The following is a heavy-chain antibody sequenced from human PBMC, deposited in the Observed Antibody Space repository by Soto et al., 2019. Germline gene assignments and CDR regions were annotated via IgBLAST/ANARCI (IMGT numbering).Heavy chain of an antibody. CDR3: ARHGVGDILTGQPDY. CDR2: IYPDDSDT. CDR1: GFNFPTFW. Sequence: GESLKISCKHSGFNFPTFWIAWVRQMPGKGLEWMGTIYPDDSDTRYSPSFQGQVTISADKSISTAYLQWSSLKASDTAMYYCARHGVGDILTGQPDYWGQGTLVTVSS. J-gene: IGHJ4*02. V-gene: IGHV5-51*01. D-gene: IGHD3-9*01.